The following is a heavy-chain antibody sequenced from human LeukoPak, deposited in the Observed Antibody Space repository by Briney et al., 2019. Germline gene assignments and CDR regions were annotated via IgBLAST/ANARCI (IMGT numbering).Heavy chain of an antibody. D-gene: IGHD4-17*01. Sequence: GGSLRLSCAASGFTFDDYAMHWARQAPGKGLEWVSGISWNSGSIGYADSVKGRFTISRDNAKNSLYLQMNSLRAEDTALYYCAKTYGDYASGAFDIWGQGTMVTVSS. CDR3: AKTYGDYASGAFDI. CDR1: GFTFDDYA. V-gene: IGHV3-9*01. J-gene: IGHJ3*02. CDR2: ISWNSGSI.